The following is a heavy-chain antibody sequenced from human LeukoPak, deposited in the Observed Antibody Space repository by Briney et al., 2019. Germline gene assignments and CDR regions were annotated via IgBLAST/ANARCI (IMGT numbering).Heavy chain of an antibody. Sequence: ASVKVSCKASGYTFTSYGISWLRQAPGQGLEWMGWISAYNGNTNYAQKLQGRVTMTTDTSTSTAYMELRSLRSDDTAVYYCARDLTGYCSGGSCNDYWGQGTLVTVSS. V-gene: IGHV1-18*01. CDR1: GYTFTSYG. CDR3: ARDLTGYCSGGSCNDY. CDR2: ISAYNGNT. D-gene: IGHD2-15*01. J-gene: IGHJ4*02.